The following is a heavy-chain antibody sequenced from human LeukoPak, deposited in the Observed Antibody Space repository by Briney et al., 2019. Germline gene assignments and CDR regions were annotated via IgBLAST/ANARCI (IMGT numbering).Heavy chain of an antibody. CDR1: GGSISGSNW. V-gene: IGHV4-4*02. CDR2: INHSGST. D-gene: IGHD6-13*01. CDR3: ARSSGTAAGTDWFDP. Sequence: PSETLSLTCAVSGGSISGSNWWSWVRQSPGKGLEWIGEINHSGSTNYNPSLKSRVTISVDTSKNQFSLKLSSVTAADAAVYYCARSSGTAAGTDWFDPWGQGTLVTVSS. J-gene: IGHJ5*02.